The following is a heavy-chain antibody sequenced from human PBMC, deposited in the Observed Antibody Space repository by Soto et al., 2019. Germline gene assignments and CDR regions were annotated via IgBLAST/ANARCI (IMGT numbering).Heavy chain of an antibody. Sequence: GASVKVSCKASGYTFTSYGISXVRQAPGQGLEWMGWISAYNGNTNYAQKLQGRVTMTTDTSTSTAYMELRSLRSDDTAVYYCARAADSSGYYYEWAYYYYYGMDVWGQGTTVTVSS. V-gene: IGHV1-18*01. J-gene: IGHJ6*02. CDR1: GYTFTSYG. D-gene: IGHD3-22*01. CDR3: ARAADSSGYYYEWAYYYYYGMDV. CDR2: ISAYNGNT.